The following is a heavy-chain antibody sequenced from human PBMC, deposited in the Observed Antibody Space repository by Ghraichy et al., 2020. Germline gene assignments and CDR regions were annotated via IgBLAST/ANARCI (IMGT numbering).Heavy chain of an antibody. V-gene: IGHV5-51*01. CDR3: ARGGSSGYYPHYFDY. D-gene: IGHD3-22*01. J-gene: IGHJ4*02. Sequence: GGSLNISCKVSGYSFTNYWIAWVRQMPGKGLEWMGIIYGGDSDTRYSPSFQGQVSFSADKSISDAYLHWSSLKASDTAMYYCARGGSSGYYPHYFDYWGQGTLVTVSS. CDR2: IYGGDSDT. CDR1: GYSFTNYW.